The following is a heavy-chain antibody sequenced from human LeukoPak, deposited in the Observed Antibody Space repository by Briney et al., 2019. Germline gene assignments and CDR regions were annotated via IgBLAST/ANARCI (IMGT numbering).Heavy chain of an antibody. CDR2: INWNGGST. V-gene: IGHV3-20*04. CDR3: ARDGYYDSSGYYSIDY. J-gene: IGHJ4*02. Sequence: GGSLRLSCAASGFTFDDYGMSWVRQAPGKGLEWVSGINWNGGSTGYADSVKGRFTISRDNAKNSMYLQMHSLRAEDTALYYCARDGYYDSSGYYSIDYWGQGTLVTVSS. D-gene: IGHD3-22*01. CDR1: GFTFDDYG.